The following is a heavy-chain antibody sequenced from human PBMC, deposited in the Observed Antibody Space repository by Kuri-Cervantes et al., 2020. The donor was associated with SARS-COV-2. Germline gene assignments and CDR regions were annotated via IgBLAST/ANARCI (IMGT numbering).Heavy chain of an antibody. D-gene: IGHD1-26*01. J-gene: IGHJ1*01. V-gene: IGHV3-33*01. Sequence: GESLKISCAASELTFSSYGMHWVRQAPGKGLEWVAVIWYDGSNKSYADSVRGRFTISRDKSKNTLYPQMNSLRAGDTAVYYCARAPSILGATLGYFQQWGQGTLVTVSS. CDR2: IWYDGSNK. CDR3: ARAPSILGATLGYFQQ. CDR1: ELTFSSYG.